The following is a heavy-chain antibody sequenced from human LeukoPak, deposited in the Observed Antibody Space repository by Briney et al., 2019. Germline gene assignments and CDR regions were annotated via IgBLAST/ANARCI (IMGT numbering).Heavy chain of an antibody. D-gene: IGHD5-18*01. Sequence: ASVKVSCKASGYIFTSYPIHWVRQPPGRRLEWMGWINTGNGNTKYSQKFEGRVTVTRDTSATAAYMELSSLRSEDTAVYYCARDRAMADYWGQGTLVTVSS. CDR2: INTGNGNT. V-gene: IGHV1-3*04. CDR3: ARDRAMADY. CDR1: GYIFTSYP. J-gene: IGHJ4*02.